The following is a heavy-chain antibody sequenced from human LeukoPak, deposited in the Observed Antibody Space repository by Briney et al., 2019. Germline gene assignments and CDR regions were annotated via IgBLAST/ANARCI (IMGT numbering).Heavy chain of an antibody. Sequence: PSETLSLTCSVWGGSMRSYYGSWIRRPGGEGVEWSGRIYSRGSTNYNPSLKSRVTMSVAPSKNPFSLKLSSVTAADTAVYYCARTPGITGTREHYYSSYGMAVWGQGTTVTASS. D-gene: IGHD1-7*01. J-gene: IGHJ6*02. CDR3: ARTPGITGTREHYYSSYGMAV. CDR2: IYSRGST. V-gene: IGHV4-4*07. CDR1: GGSMRSYY.